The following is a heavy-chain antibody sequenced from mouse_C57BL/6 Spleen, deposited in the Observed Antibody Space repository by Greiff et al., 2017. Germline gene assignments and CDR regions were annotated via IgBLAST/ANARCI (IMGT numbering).Heavy chain of an antibody. CDR2: IRSKSNNYAT. CDR3: VRHTWDEAWFAY. D-gene: IGHD4-1*01. J-gene: IGHJ3*01. CDR1: GFSFNTYA. Sequence: EVKLVESGGGLVQPKGSLKLSCAASGFSFNTYAMNWVRQAPGKGLEWVARIRSKSNNYATYYADSVKDRFTISRDDSESMLYLQMNNLKTEDTAMYYCVRHTWDEAWFAYWGQGTLVTVSA. V-gene: IGHV10-1*01.